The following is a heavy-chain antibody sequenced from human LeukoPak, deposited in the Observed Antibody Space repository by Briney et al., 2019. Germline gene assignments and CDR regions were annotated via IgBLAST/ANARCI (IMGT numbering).Heavy chain of an antibody. V-gene: IGHV3-48*03. D-gene: IGHD3-3*01. CDR2: ISSSGSTI. J-gene: IGHJ5*02. Sequence: GGSLRLSCAASGFTFSSYEMNWVRHAPGKGLEWVSYISSSGSTIYYADSVKGRFTISRDNAKNSLYLQMNSLRAEDTALYYCARQLRFLPGWFDPWGQGTLVTVSS. CDR1: GFTFSSYE. CDR3: ARQLRFLPGWFDP.